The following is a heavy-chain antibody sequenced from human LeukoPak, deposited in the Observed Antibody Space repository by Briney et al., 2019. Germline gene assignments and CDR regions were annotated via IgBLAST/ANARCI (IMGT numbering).Heavy chain of an antibody. D-gene: IGHD3-9*01. Sequence: PSETLSLTCTVSGGSISSYYWSWIRQPPGKGLEWIGYIYYSGSTTYNPSLKSRVTISVDTSKNQFSLKLSSVTAADTAVYYCARYDILTAERDAFDIWGQGTMVTVSS. CDR3: ARYDILTAERDAFDI. J-gene: IGHJ3*02. CDR2: IYYSGST. CDR1: GGSISSYY. V-gene: IGHV4-59*01.